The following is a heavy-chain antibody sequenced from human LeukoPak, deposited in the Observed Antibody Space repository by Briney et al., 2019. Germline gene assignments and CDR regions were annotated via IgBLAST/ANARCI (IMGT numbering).Heavy chain of an antibody. V-gene: IGHV1-69*04. CDR3: ARVGAYSGSWYY. Sequence: SVKVSCKASGGTFSSYAISWVRQAPGQGLEWMGRIIPMFNITNYAEKFQGRVTITADKSASTAYMELSSLRSEDTAVYYCARVGAYSGSWYYWGQGTLVTVSS. CDR2: IIPMFNIT. CDR1: GGTFSSYA. J-gene: IGHJ4*02. D-gene: IGHD6-13*01.